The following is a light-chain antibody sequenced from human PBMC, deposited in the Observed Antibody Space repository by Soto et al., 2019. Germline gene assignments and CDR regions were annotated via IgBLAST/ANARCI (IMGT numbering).Light chain of an antibody. V-gene: IGLV2-14*01. J-gene: IGLJ3*02. CDR1: NNDIGYSNY. CDR3: TSYTSRVTWV. CDR2: EVS. Sequence: QSVLTQPASVSGSPRQSIAISCTGTNNDIGYSNYVSWYQQHPGKAPKLIISEVSNRPSGVSDRFSGSKSGNTASLTISGLQAEDEADYYCTSYTSRVTWVFGGGTKLTVL.